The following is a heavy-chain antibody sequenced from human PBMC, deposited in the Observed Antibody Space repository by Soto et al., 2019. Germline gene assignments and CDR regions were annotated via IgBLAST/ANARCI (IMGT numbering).Heavy chain of an antibody. J-gene: IGHJ5*02. D-gene: IGHD3-22*01. CDR3: ARETYYYDSSGYFHGFDP. V-gene: IGHV4-31*03. CDR2: IYYSGST. CDR1: GGSLSSGCYY. Sequence: SETLSLTCTVSGGSLSSGCYYWSWIRQHPGKGLGWIGYIYYSGSTYYNPSLKSRATISVETSKNQVYLKLSSVTAAVTAVYYCARETYYYDSSGYFHGFDPWGQGNLVTVSS.